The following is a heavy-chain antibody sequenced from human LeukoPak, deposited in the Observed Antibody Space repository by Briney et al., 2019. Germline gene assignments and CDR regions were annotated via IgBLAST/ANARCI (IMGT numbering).Heavy chain of an antibody. CDR2: IYISGSI. D-gene: IGHD5-18*01. J-gene: IGHJ4*02. CDR3: ARATQSWRGYSYESSTTFDY. V-gene: IGHV4-61*02. Sequence: SETLSLTCSVSGGSISSASYYWSWIRQPAGKGLEWIGRIYISGSINYSSSLKSRVTISVDTSKNQFSLKLSSVTAADTAVYYCARATQSWRGYSYESSTTFDYWGQGTLVTVSS. CDR1: GGSISSASYY.